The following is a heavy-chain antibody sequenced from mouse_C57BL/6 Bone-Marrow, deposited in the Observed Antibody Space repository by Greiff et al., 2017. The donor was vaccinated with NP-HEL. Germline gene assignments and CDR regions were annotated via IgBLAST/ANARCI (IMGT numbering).Heavy chain of an antibody. CDR3: ARNYYGFAY. D-gene: IGHD1-1*01. CDR1: GYAFSSSW. J-gene: IGHJ3*01. V-gene: IGHV1-82*01. CDR2: IYPGDGDT. Sequence: QVQLKESGPELVKPGASVKISCKASGYAFSSSWMNWVKQRPGKGLEWIGRIYPGDGDTNYNGKFKGKATLTADKSSSTAYMQLSSLTSEDSAVYCCARNYYGFAYWGQGTLVTVSA.